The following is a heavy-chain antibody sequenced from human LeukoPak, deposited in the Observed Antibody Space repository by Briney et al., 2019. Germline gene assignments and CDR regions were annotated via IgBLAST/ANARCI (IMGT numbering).Heavy chain of an antibody. CDR2: ISYDGSNK. CDR1: GFTFSSYG. V-gene: IGHV3-30*03. J-gene: IGHJ4*02. D-gene: IGHD3/OR15-3a*01. Sequence: GRSLRLSCAASGFTFSSYGMHWVRQAPGKGLGWVAVISYDGSNKYYADSVKGRFTISRDNSKNTLYLQMNSLRAEDTAVYYCARDRDGLGFSDYWGQGTLVTVSS. CDR3: ARDRDGLGFSDY.